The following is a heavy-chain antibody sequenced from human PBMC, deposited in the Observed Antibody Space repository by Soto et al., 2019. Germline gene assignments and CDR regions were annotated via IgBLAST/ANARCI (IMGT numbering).Heavy chain of an antibody. CDR3: ARSYYGSGSYYNPPAY. CDR1: GGTFSSYT. J-gene: IGHJ4*02. CDR2: IIPILGIA. Sequence: QVQLVQSGAEVKKPGSSVKVSCKASGGTFSSYTISWVRQAPGQGLEWMGRIIPILGIANYAQKFQGRVTITADKYTSTAYMELSSLRSEYTAVYYCARSYYGSGSYYNPPAYWGQGTLVTVSS. D-gene: IGHD3-10*01. V-gene: IGHV1-69*02.